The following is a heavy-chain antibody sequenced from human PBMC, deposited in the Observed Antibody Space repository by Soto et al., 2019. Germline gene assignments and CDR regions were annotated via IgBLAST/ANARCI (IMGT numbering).Heavy chain of an antibody. CDR1: SDSIAGENW. D-gene: IGHD6-19*01. J-gene: IGHJ4*02. V-gene: IGHV4-4*02. CDR2: VFHTGGT. CDR3: ARVFSSGSGWMYYFDF. Sequence: QVQLQESGPGLVKPSETLSLTCTVSSDSIAGENWWSWVRQPPGLGLEWIGEVFHTGGTNYNPSLKSRVPMEVDKSKNQLSLKLISATAADTAVYYCARVFSSGSGWMYYFDFWGQGTLVSVSS.